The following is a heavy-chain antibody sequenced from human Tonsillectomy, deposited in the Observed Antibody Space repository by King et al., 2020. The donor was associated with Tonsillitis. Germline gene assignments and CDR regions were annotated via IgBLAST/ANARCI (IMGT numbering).Heavy chain of an antibody. CDR3: AKSLGTYYDSTGYHEADAFDI. Sequence: VQLVESGGGLVQPGGSLRLSCAASGFTFSSYAMSWVRQAPGKGLEWVSSISGSGGSTYYADSVKGRFTISRDNSKNTLYLQMNSLRAEDTAVYYCAKSLGTYYDSTGYHEADAFDIWGQGTMVTVSS. V-gene: IGHV3-23*04. D-gene: IGHD3-22*01. CDR2: ISGSGGST. CDR1: GFTFSSYA. J-gene: IGHJ3*02.